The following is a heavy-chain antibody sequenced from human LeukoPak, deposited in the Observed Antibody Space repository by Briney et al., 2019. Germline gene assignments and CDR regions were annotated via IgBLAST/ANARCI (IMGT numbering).Heavy chain of an antibody. CDR3: ARAFAAAGHLMDYYYGMDV. CDR2: ISTYSENT. CDR1: GYIFNTYG. J-gene: IGHJ6*04. Sequence: ASVKVSCKASGYIFNTYGINWVRQAPGRGLEWMGRISTYSENTNYAQKFQGRVTITADESTGTAYMELSSLRSEDTAVYYCARAFAAAGHLMDYYYGMDVWGKGTTVTVSS. D-gene: IGHD6-13*01. V-gene: IGHV1-18*01.